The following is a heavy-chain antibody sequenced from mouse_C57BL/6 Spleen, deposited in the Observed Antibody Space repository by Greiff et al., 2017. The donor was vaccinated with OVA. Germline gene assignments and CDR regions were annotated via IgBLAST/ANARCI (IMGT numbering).Heavy chain of an antibody. CDR1: GYTFTSYW. CDR3: ARIYYDYDGFAY. CDR2: IHPNSGST. V-gene: IGHV1-64*01. Sequence: QVQLKQPGAELVKPGASVKLSCKASGYTFTSYWMHWVKQRPGQGLEWIGMIHPNSGSTNYNEKFKSKATLTVDKSSSTAYMQLISLTSEDSAVYYCARIYYDYDGFAYWGQGTLVTVSA. D-gene: IGHD2-4*01. J-gene: IGHJ3*01.